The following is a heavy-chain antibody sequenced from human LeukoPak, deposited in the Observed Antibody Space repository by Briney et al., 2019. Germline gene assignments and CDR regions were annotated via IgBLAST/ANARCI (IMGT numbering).Heavy chain of an antibody. Sequence: PGGSLRLSCAASGFTVTDNYMNWVRQSSGKGLKWVSAISGSGGSTYYADSVKGRITISRDKSKNTLSLQMNGLRVEDTAVYYCAKVMRPGRIRFYSSYMDVWGKGTTVTVS. V-gene: IGHV3-23*01. CDR1: GFTVTDNY. CDR2: ISGSGGST. CDR3: AKVMRPGRIRFYSSYMDV. D-gene: IGHD2-15*01. J-gene: IGHJ6*03.